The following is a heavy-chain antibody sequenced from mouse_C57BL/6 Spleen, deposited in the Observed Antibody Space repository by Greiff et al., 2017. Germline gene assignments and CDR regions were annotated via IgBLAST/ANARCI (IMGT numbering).Heavy chain of an antibody. V-gene: IGHV1-19*01. CDR1: GYTFTDYY. D-gene: IGHD3-2*02. Sequence: EVKLMESGPVLVKPGASVKMSCKASGYTFTDYYMNWVKQSHGKSLEWIGVINPYNGGTSYNQKFKGKATLTVDKSSSTAYMELNSLTSEDSAVYYCAREGTAQATFAYWGQGTLVTVSA. CDR3: AREGTAQATFAY. CDR2: INPYNGGT. J-gene: IGHJ3*01.